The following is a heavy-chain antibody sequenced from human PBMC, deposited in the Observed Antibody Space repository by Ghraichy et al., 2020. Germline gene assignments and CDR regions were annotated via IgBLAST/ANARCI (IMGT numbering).Heavy chain of an antibody. CDR1: EFSFSAFA. Sequence: GESLNISCAASEFSFSAFAMHWVRQAPGKGLEWVVLISYDGSNKYYADSVKGRFAISRDNSKYTLYLQMNSLRAEDTAVYYCAKEGGTYFDSYYYGLNVWGQGTTVTVSS. V-gene: IGHV3-30*18. CDR3: AKEGGTYFDSYYYGLNV. J-gene: IGHJ6*02. CDR2: ISYDGSNK. D-gene: IGHD1-26*01.